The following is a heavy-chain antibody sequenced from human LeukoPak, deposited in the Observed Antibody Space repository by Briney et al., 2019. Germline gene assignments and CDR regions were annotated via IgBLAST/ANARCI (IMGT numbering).Heavy chain of an antibody. V-gene: IGHV3-21*01. CDR2: ISSSSSYI. CDR1: GFTFSSYS. Sequence: KPGGSLRLSCAASGFTFSSYSMNWVRQAPGKGLEWVSSISSSSSYIYYAGSVKGRFTISRDNAKNSLYLQMNSLRAEDTAVYYCARGLEEGFGELTYNWFDPWGQGTLVTVSP. CDR3: ARGLEEGFGELTYNWFDP. J-gene: IGHJ5*02. D-gene: IGHD3-10*01.